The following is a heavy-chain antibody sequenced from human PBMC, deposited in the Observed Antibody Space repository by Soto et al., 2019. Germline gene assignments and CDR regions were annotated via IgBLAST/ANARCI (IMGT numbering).Heavy chain of an antibody. CDR2: IYYSGST. CDR1: GGSISSYY. Sequence: SETLSLTCTVSGGSISSYYWSWIRQPPGKGLEWIGYIYYSGSTNYNPSLKSRVTISVDTSKNQFSLKLSSVTAADTAVYYCARGELELTYYYYGMDVWGQGTTVTVSS. D-gene: IGHD1-1*01. J-gene: IGHJ6*02. V-gene: IGHV4-59*01. CDR3: ARGELELTYYYYGMDV.